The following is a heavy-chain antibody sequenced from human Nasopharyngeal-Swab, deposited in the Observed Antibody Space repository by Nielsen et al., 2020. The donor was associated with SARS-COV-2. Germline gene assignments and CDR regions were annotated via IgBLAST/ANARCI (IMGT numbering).Heavy chain of an antibody. D-gene: IGHD3-10*01. Sequence: ASVKVSCKASGYSFAGYYMHWVRQAPGQGLEWMGRVNTKSGGTDYAQKLQGRVTMTRDTSISTAYMELSSLISDDTAVYYCARDVIPAYGSGTYHGYWGQGTLVTVSS. CDR3: ARDVIPAYGSGTYHGY. J-gene: IGHJ4*02. CDR1: GYSFAGYY. V-gene: IGHV1-2*06. CDR2: VNTKSGGT.